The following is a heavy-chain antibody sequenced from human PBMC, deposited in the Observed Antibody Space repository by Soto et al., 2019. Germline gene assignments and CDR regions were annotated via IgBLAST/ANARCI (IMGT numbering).Heavy chain of an antibody. V-gene: IGHV4-30-2*01. J-gene: IGHJ5*02. CDR1: GGSISSGGYS. Sequence: QLQLQESGSGLVKPSQTLSLTCAVSGGSISSGGYSWSWIRQPPGKGLEWIGYIYHSGSTYYNPSLKSRVTISVDRSKNQVSLKLSSVTAADTAVYYCARGRAVVAATRQNWFDPWGQGTLVTVSS. CDR2: IYHSGST. D-gene: IGHD2-15*01. CDR3: ARGRAVVAATRQNWFDP.